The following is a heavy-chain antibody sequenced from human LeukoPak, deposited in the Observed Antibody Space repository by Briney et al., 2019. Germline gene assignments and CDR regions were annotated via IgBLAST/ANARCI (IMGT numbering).Heavy chain of an antibody. D-gene: IGHD1-26*01. V-gene: IGHV3-33*01. CDR1: GFTFSSYG. CDR2: IWYDGSNK. J-gene: IGHJ6*02. CDR3: ARDHSAGATHYYYGMDV. Sequence: GGSLRLSCAASGFTFSSYGMHWVRQAPGKGLEWVAVIWYDGSNKYYADSVKGRFTISRDNSKNTLYLQMNSLRAEDTAVYYCARDHSAGATHYYYGMDVWGQGTTVTVSS.